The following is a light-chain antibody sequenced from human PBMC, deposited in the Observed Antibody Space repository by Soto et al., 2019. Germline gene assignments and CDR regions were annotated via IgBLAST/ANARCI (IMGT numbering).Light chain of an antibody. CDR1: QSVGSN. Sequence: EVVMTQSPATLSVSPGESATLSCRASQSVGSNLAWYQQKPGQPPRLLLYATSTRATGIPARISGSGSGTEFTRTIRSLQSEDSAVYYCQQHNDLPRTLGQGAKGEI. CDR2: ATS. CDR3: QQHNDLPRT. J-gene: IGKJ1*01. V-gene: IGKV3-15*01.